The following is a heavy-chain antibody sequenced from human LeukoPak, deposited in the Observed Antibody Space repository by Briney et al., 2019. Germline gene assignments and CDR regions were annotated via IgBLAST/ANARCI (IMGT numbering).Heavy chain of an antibody. Sequence: PSETLSLTCAVSGYSISSRYYWGWIRQPPGKGLEWIGNIYHSGSTYYNPSLKSRLTISLDTSKNQFSLNLSSVTAADTAVYYCARGSASGIYPIDYWGQGTLVTVSS. CDR2: IYHSGST. J-gene: IGHJ4*02. D-gene: IGHD5-12*01. CDR3: ARGSASGIYPIDY. V-gene: IGHV4-38-2*01. CDR1: GYSISSRYY.